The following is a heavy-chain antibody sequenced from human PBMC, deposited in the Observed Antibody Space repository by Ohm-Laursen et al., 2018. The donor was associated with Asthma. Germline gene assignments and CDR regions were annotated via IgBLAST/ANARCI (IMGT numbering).Heavy chain of an antibody. CDR1: GFTFRSYA. Sequence: SLRLSCAASGFTFRSYAMHWVRQAPGKGLEWVAVISYDGSNKYYADPVKGRFTISRDNSKNTLYLQMNSLRPDDTAVYYCARDVMEWYLPAFDFWGQGTLVTVSS. J-gene: IGHJ4*02. D-gene: IGHD3-3*01. CDR2: ISYDGSNK. CDR3: ARDVMEWYLPAFDF. V-gene: IGHV3-30-3*01.